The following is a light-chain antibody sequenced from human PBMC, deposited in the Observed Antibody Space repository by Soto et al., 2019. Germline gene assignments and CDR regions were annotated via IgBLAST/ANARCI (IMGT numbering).Light chain of an antibody. Sequence: EIVMTQSPATLSVSPGERATLSCRASQSVGSNLAWHQQKPGQAPRLLIYDASTRATGIPARFSGSGSGTEFTLTINSLQSEDFAVYYCQQNHNWPLTFGGGTKVDIK. V-gene: IGKV3-15*01. CDR2: DAS. J-gene: IGKJ4*01. CDR3: QQNHNWPLT. CDR1: QSVGSN.